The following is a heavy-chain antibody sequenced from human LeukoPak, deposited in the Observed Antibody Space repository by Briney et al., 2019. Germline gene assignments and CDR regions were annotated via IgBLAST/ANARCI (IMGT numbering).Heavy chain of an antibody. V-gene: IGHV4-34*01. D-gene: IGHD1-26*01. Sequence: SETLSLTCAVYGGSFSGYYWSWIRQPPGKGLEWIGEINHSGSTNYNPSLKSRVTISVDTSKNQFSLKLSSVTAADTAVYYCARHPRSGSYHLDYWGQGTLVTVSS. CDR3: ARHPRSGSYHLDY. J-gene: IGHJ4*02. CDR2: INHSGST. CDR1: GGSFSGYY.